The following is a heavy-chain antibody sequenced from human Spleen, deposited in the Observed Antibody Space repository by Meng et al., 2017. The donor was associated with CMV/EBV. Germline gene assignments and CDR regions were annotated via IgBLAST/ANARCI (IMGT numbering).Heavy chain of an antibody. CDR3: AGRGSRRIVVAGSYGMDV. V-gene: IGHV3-48*03. J-gene: IGHJ6*02. D-gene: IGHD2-2*01. CDR2: ISSSGSTI. Sequence: GESLKISCAASGFTFSSYEMNWVRQAPGKGLEWVSYISSSGSTIYYADSVKGRFTLSRDNSKNTLYLQMNSLRAEDTAVYYCAGRGSRRIVVAGSYGMDVWGQGTTVTVSS. CDR1: GFTFSSYE.